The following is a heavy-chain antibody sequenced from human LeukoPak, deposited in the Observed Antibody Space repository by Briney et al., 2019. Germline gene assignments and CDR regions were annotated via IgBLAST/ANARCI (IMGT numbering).Heavy chain of an antibody. D-gene: IGHD4-4*01. Sequence: SETLSLTCTVSGGSISSYYWSWIRQPAGKGLEWIGRIYTSGSTNYNPSLKSRVTMSVVMSKNQFSLKLSSVTAADTAVYYCARSTTVTSPLDYWGQGTLVTVSS. CDR2: IYTSGST. CDR3: ARSTTVTSPLDY. V-gene: IGHV4-4*07. J-gene: IGHJ4*02. CDR1: GGSISSYY.